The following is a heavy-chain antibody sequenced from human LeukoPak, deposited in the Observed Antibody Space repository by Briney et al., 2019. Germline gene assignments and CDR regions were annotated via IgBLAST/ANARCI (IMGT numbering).Heavy chain of an antibody. D-gene: IGHD3-22*01. CDR1: GFTFSSYA. Sequence: GSLRLSCAASGFTFSSYAMSWVRQAPGKGLEWVAVISYDGSNKYYADSVKGRFTISRDNSKNTLYLQMNSLRAEDTAVYYCARVTTMISVFDAFDIWGQGTMVTVSS. V-gene: IGHV3-30-3*01. CDR3: ARVTTMISVFDAFDI. CDR2: ISYDGSNK. J-gene: IGHJ3*02.